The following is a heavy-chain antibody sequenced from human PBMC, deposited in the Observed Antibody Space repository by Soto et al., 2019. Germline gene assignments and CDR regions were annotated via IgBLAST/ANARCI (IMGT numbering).Heavy chain of an antibody. CDR1: GGSISSGNYY. J-gene: IGHJ5*02. CDR3: ARDPKGNNWFDP. Sequence: PSETLSLTCTVSGGSISSGNYYWSWIRQPPGKGLEWIGYIYYSGSTNYNPSLKSRVTISVDTSKNQFSLKLSSVTAADTAVYYCARDPKGNNWFDPWGQGTLVTVS. CDR2: IYYSGST. V-gene: IGHV4-61*01.